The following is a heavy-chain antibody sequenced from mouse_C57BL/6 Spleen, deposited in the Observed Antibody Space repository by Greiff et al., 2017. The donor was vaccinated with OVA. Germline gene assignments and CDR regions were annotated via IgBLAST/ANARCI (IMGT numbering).Heavy chain of an antibody. Sequence: QVQLQQSGPELVKPGASVKISCKASGYAFSSSWMNWVKQRPGKGLEWIGRIYPGDGDTNYNGKFKGKATLTADKSSSTAYMQLSSLTSEESAVYFCARSNALDYWGQGTTLTVSS. CDR3: ARSNALDY. CDR1: GYAFSSSW. V-gene: IGHV1-82*01. J-gene: IGHJ2*01. CDR2: IYPGDGDT.